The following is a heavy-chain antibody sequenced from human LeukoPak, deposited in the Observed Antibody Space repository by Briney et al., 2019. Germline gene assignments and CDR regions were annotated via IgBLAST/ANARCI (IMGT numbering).Heavy chain of an antibody. Sequence: TGGSLRLSCVASGFTFSSYSMSWVRQAPGKGLEWVSYIDTSSSTIYYADSVKGRFTISRDNAKNTLYLQMNSLRAEDTAVYYCARITPLRLGELSYDYWGQGTLVTVSS. D-gene: IGHD3-16*02. V-gene: IGHV3-48*04. CDR3: ARITPLRLGELSYDY. J-gene: IGHJ4*02. CDR2: IDTSSSTI. CDR1: GFTFSSYS.